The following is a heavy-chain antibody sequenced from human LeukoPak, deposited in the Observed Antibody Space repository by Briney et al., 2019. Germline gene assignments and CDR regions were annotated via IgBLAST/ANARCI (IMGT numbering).Heavy chain of an antibody. J-gene: IGHJ3*02. CDR2: ISSSGGST. V-gene: IGHV3-23*01. CDR3: ASDDGGDARFGSTWYAGVFDI. CDR1: GFTFSGYG. D-gene: IGHD6-13*01. Sequence: PGGSLRLSCTASGFTFSGYGMSWVRQAPGKGLEWVSSISSSGGSTYYADSVKGRFTISRDNSKNTLYLQMNSLRAEDTAVYYCASDDGGDARFGSTWYAGVFDIWGQGTMVTVSS.